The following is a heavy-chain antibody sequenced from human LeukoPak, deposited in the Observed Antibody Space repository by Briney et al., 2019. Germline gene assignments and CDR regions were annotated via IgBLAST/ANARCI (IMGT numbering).Heavy chain of an antibody. V-gene: IGHV3-48*03. Sequence: GGALRLSCAASGFTFSSYDMNWVRQAPGKGLELVSYISSSGSTIQYADSVKGRFTISRDNAQNSLYMQMNSLRAEDTGVYYCARGTKDWGQGTLVTVSS. CDR3: ARGTKD. CDR1: GFTFSSYD. CDR2: ISSSGSTI. D-gene: IGHD2-8*01. J-gene: IGHJ4*02.